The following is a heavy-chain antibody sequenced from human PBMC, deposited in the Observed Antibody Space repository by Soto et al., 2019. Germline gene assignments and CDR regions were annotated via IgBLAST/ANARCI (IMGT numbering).Heavy chain of an antibody. Sequence: SETLSLTCAVSGGSFTSNNWWTWVRQPPGQGLEWIGEIYRTGSTNYNPSLKSRVTISLDKSEDQFSLKVTSLTAADTAVYYCASRDPGTSVDYWGQGTLVTVSS. CDR3: ASRDPGTSVDY. V-gene: IGHV4-4*02. J-gene: IGHJ4*02. CDR2: IYRTGST. CDR1: GGSFTSNNW. D-gene: IGHD1-7*01.